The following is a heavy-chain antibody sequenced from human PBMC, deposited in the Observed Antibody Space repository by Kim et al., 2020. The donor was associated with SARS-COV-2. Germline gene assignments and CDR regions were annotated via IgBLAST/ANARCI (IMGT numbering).Heavy chain of an antibody. CDR1: GFSFSTYV. CDR3: AKTGARYSPSSNVDY. J-gene: IGHJ4*02. D-gene: IGHD3-16*02. V-gene: IGHV3-23*01. Sequence: GGSLRLSCAASGFSFSTYVMTWVRQAPGKGLEWVSAISGSGDSTYYPDSVKGRFTISRDNSKNTLFLQMDSLRAEDTAIYYCAKTGARYSPSSNVDYWGQGTLVTVSS. CDR2: ISGSGDST.